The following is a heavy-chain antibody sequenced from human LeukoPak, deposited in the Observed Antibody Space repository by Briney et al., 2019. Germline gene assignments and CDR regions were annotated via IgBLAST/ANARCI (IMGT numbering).Heavy chain of an antibody. CDR3: ARAGSGWYPYYYYMDV. V-gene: IGHV4-34*01. CDR2: INHSGST. D-gene: IGHD6-19*01. CDR1: GGSFSGYY. Sequence: SETLSLTCAVYGGSFSGYYWSWIRQPPGKGLEWIGEINHSGSTNYNPSLKSRVTISVDKSKNQFSLKLSSVTAADTAVYYCARAGSGWYPYYYYMDVWGKGTTVTISS. J-gene: IGHJ6*03.